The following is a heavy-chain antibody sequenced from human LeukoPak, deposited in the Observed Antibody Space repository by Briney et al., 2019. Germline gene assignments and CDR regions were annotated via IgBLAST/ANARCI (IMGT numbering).Heavy chain of an antibody. CDR1: GFTFSSYG. CDR2: ISYDGSNK. CDR3: AKFYGGLNFDY. V-gene: IGHV3-30*18. J-gene: IGHJ4*02. Sequence: GGSLRLSCAASGFTFSSYGMHWVRQAPGKGLEWVAVISYDGSNKYYADSVKGRFTISRDNSKNTLYLQMNSLRAEDTAVDYCAKFYGGLNFDYWGQGTLVTVSS. D-gene: IGHD4-23*01.